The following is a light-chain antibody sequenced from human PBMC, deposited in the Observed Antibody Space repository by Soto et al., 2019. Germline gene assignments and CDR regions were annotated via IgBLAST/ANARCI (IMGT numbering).Light chain of an antibody. CDR3: SSYTSSSTPHYV. Sequence: QTVLTQPASVSGSPGQSITISCTGTSSDVGGYNYVSWYQQHPGKAPKLMIYDVSNRPSGVSNRFSGSKSGNTASLTISGLQAEDEADYYCSSYTSSSTPHYVFGTGTKVTVL. J-gene: IGLJ1*01. CDR1: SSDVGGYNY. CDR2: DVS. V-gene: IGLV2-14*01.